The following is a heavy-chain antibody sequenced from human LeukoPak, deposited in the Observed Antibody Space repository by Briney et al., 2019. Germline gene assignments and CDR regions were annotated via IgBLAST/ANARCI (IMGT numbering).Heavy chain of an antibody. CDR2: ISGSGGST. D-gene: IGHD2-15*01. CDR1: GFTFSNYN. V-gene: IGHV3-23*01. J-gene: IGHJ4*02. CDR3: ARVGSRYCSGANCYDGF. Sequence: PGGSLRLSCAASGFTFSNYNMNWVRQAPGKGLEWVSVISGSGGSTYYADSVKGRFTISRDNSKNTLYLQMNNLRAEDTAIYYCARVGSRYCSGANCYDGFWGQGTLVSVSS.